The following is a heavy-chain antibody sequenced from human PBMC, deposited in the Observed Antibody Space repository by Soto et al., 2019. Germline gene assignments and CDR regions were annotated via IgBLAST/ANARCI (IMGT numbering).Heavy chain of an antibody. V-gene: IGHV4-61*01. D-gene: IGHD3-22*01. CDR1: GGSVSSGSYY. CDR3: ARVLLLSYYYDS. J-gene: IGHJ4*02. Sequence: ETLSLTCTVSGGSVSSGSYYWSWIRQPPGKGLEWIGYIYYSGSTNYNPSLKSRVTISVDTSKNQFSLKLSSVTAADTAVYYCARVLLLSYYYDSWGQGTLVTVSS. CDR2: IYYSGST.